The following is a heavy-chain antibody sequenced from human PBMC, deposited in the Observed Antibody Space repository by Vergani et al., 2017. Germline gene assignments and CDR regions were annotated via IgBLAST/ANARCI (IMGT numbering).Heavy chain of an antibody. CDR3: ARVGVGAPYYYMDV. Sequence: QLQLQESGPGLVKPSETLSLTCTVSGGSLSSSSYYWGWIRQPPGKGLEWIGSIYYSGSTYYNPSLKSRVTISVDTSKNQFSLKLSSVTAADTAVYYCARVGVGAPYYYMDVWGKGTTVTVSS. V-gene: IGHV4-39*07. D-gene: IGHD1-26*01. CDR2: IYYSGST. CDR1: GGSLSSSSYY. J-gene: IGHJ6*03.